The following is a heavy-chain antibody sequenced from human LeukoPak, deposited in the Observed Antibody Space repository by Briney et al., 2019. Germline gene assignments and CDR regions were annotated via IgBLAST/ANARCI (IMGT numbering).Heavy chain of an antibody. J-gene: IGHJ3*02. D-gene: IGHD6-13*01. CDR1: GGSISSGGYY. V-gene: IGHV4-31*03. CDR3: ARDGTGLDAFDI. CDR2: IYCSGST. Sequence: SQTLSLTCTVSGGSISSGGYYWSWIRQHPGKGLEWIGYIYCSGSTYYNPSLKSRVTISVDTSKNQFSLKLSSVTAADTAVYYCARDGTGLDAFDIWGQGTMVTVSS.